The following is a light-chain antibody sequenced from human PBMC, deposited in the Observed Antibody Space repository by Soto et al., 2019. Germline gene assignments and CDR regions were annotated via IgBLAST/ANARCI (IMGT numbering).Light chain of an antibody. CDR2: EVT. V-gene: IGLV2-8*01. CDR3: TSYVGNDIWV. CDR1: SSDVGAYNY. J-gene: IGLJ3*02. Sequence: QCALTQPPSGSGSPGQSVTISCSATSSDVGAYNYVSWYQQYPGKAPKLMIYEVTKRPSGVPDRFSGSKSGNTASLTVSGLQAEDEADYYCTSYVGNDIWVFGGGTKLTVL.